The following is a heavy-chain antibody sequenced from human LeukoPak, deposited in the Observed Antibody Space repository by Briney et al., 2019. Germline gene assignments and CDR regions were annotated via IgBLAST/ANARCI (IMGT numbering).Heavy chain of an antibody. CDR3: ARALETIKEWELLYYMDV. CDR2: IIPIFGTA. J-gene: IGHJ6*03. V-gene: IGHV1-69*13. CDR1: GGTFSSYA. D-gene: IGHD1-26*01. Sequence: GASVKVSCKASGGTFSSYAISWVRQAPGQGLEWMGGIIPIFGTANYAQKFQGRVTITADESTSTAYMELSSLRSEDTAVYYCARALETIKEWELLYYMDVWGKGTTVTVSS.